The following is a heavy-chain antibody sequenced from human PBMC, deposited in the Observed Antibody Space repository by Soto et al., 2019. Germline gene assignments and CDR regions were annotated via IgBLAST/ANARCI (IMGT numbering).Heavy chain of an antibody. CDR3: ARAPIAVAGIFFY. Sequence: PGDSLKISCKGSGYSFTSYWIGWVRQMPGKGLEWMGIIYPGDSDTRYSPSFQGQVTISADKSISTAYLQWSSLKASDTAMYYCARAPIAVAGIFFYWGQGTLVTVSS. J-gene: IGHJ4*02. CDR1: GYSFTSYW. CDR2: IYPGDSDT. D-gene: IGHD6-19*01. V-gene: IGHV5-51*01.